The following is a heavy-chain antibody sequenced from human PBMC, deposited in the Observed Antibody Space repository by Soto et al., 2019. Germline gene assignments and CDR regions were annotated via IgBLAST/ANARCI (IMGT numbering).Heavy chain of an antibody. V-gene: IGHV1-69*02. CDR1: GGTFSSYT. Sequence: SVKVSCKASGGTFSSYTISWVRQAPGQGLEWMGRIIPILGIANYAQKFQGRVTITADKSTSTAYMELSSLRSEDTAVYYCARARDCSSMSCYPYWGQGTLVTVSS. J-gene: IGHJ4*02. D-gene: IGHD2-2*01. CDR3: ARARDCSSMSCYPY. CDR2: IIPILGIA.